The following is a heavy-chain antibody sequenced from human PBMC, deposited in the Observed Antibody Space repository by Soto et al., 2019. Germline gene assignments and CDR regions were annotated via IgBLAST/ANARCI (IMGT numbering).Heavy chain of an antibody. V-gene: IGHV3-30-3*01. CDR1: GFTFSSYA. J-gene: IGHJ4*02. CDR3: AREEYCSGGSCFDY. CDR2: ISYDGSNK. D-gene: IGHD2-15*01. Sequence: GGSLRLSCAASGFTFSSYAIHCFRHSPVKGLEWVAVISYDGSNKYYADSVKGRFTISRDNSKNTLYLQMNSLRAEDTAVYYCAREEYCSGGSCFDYWGRGTLVTVSS.